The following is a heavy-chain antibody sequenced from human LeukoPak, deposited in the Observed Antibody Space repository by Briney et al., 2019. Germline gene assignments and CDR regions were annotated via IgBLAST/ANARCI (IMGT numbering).Heavy chain of an antibody. Sequence: ASVKVSCKASGYTFTSYGISWVRQAPGQGLEWMGWISAYNGNTNYAQKLQGRVTMTTDTSTSTAYMELRSLRSDDTAVYYCARDLWAPYYYDSSGSERHFDYWGQGTLVTVSS. CDR3: ARDLWAPYYYDSSGSERHFDY. CDR2: ISAYNGNT. J-gene: IGHJ4*02. D-gene: IGHD3-22*01. V-gene: IGHV1-18*01. CDR1: GYTFTSYG.